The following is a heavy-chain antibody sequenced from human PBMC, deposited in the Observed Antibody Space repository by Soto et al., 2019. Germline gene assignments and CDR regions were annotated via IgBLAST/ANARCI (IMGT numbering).Heavy chain of an antibody. V-gene: IGHV4-39*01. CDR1: GGSISSSIYY. CDR2: IFYSGST. J-gene: IGHJ4*02. CDR3: ARRIVATETFDY. D-gene: IGHD5-12*01. Sequence: SETLSLRYSVSGGSISSSIYYGGWIRRPPGKGLEWIGIIFYSGSTYYNPSLKSRVTISVDTSKNQFSLTVTSVTAADTAVYYCARRIVATETFDYWGQGTLVTVSS.